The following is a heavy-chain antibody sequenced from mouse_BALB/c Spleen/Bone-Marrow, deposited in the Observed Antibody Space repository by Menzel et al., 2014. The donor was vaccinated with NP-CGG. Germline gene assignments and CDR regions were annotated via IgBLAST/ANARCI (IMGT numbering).Heavy chain of an antibody. V-gene: IGHV14-3*02. CDR2: IDPANGNT. J-gene: IGHJ2*01. CDR1: GFNIKDTY. Sequence: VQLKQSGAELVKPGASVKLSCTASGFNIKDTYMHWVKQRPERGLEWIGRIDPANGNTKYDPKFQGKATIAADTSSNTAYLQLSSLTSEDTAVYYCASYDYGYYFDYWGQGTTLTVSS. D-gene: IGHD2-4*01. CDR3: ASYDYGYYFDY.